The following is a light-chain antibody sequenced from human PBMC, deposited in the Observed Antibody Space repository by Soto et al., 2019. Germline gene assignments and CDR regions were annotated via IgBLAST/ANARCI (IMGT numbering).Light chain of an antibody. CDR2: NNN. J-gene: IGLJ1*01. V-gene: IGLV1-44*01. CDR3: ATWDDSRNKV. CDR1: SSNIGGNT. Sequence: QSELTQLPSASGTPGQRVTISCSGSSSNIGGNTVNWYQQLPGTAPKLLIYNNNQRPSGVPDRFSGSKSGTSASLAISGLQSEDEDDYYCATWDDSRNKVFGTGTNVTVL.